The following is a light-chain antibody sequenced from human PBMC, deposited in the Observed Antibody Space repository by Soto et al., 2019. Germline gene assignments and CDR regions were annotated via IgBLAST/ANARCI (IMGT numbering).Light chain of an antibody. CDR2: DVT. CDR3: SSYAGSNNFVV. V-gene: IGLV2-8*01. CDR1: SSDVGGYNY. J-gene: IGLJ2*01. Sequence: QSALTQPPSASGSPGQSVTISCTGTSSDVGGYNYVSWYQQHPGKAPKLMIYDVTXXPSGVPDRFSGSKSGNTASLTVSGXXXXXXXXXXCSSYAGSNNFVVFGGGTKLTVL.